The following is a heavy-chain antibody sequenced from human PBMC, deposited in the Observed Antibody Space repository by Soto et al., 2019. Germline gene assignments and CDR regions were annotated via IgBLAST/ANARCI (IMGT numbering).Heavy chain of an antibody. D-gene: IGHD1-26*01. CDR3: ARHRQFSGTYYGAFDI. Sequence: GASVKVSCKASGYTFNTYGISWVRQAPGQGLEWMGWISAYNGNTNYGQKFQGRVTMTTDTSTSTAYMELRSLRSDDTAVYYCARHRQFSGTYYGAFDIWGQGTMVTVSS. J-gene: IGHJ3*02. CDR2: ISAYNGNT. CDR1: GYTFNTYG. V-gene: IGHV1-18*01.